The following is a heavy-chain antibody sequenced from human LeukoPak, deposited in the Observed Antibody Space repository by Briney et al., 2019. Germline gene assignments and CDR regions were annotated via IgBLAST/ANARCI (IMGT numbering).Heavy chain of an antibody. CDR2: ISGSGCGT. Sequence: GGSLRLSCAASGFTFSSYAMSWVRQAPAKGVAWVSTISGSGCGTYYPASAKGRCTIFRGNSKKTLYLEINSLRAEDTAVYYCAKEGGLAAAGYYFDYWGQGTLVTVSS. D-gene: IGHD6-13*01. V-gene: IGHV3-23*01. CDR1: GFTFSSYA. CDR3: AKEGGLAAAGYYFDY. J-gene: IGHJ4*02.